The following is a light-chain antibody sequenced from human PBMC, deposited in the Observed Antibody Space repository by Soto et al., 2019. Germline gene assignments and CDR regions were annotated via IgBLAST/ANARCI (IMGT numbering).Light chain of an antibody. Sequence: EIVLTQSPATLSLSPGERAILSCRASQSVGTSLAWYQQKPGQAPRLLIYDASNRATGIPARFGGSGSGTDFPLTINSLEPEDFAVYYCQQRSNWTGNFGPGTTVDIK. CDR2: DAS. V-gene: IGKV3-11*01. CDR3: QQRSNWTGN. CDR1: QSVGTS. J-gene: IGKJ3*01.